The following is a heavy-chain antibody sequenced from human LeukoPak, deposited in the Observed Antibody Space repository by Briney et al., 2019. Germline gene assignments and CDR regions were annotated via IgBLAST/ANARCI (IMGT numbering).Heavy chain of an antibody. Sequence: SVKVSCKASGYTFTSYYMHWVRQAPGQGLEWMGGIIPIFGTANYAQKFQGRVTITADESTSTAYMELSSLRSEDTAVYYCARGPMVRGVMEKYFDYWGQGTLVTVSS. D-gene: IGHD3-10*01. J-gene: IGHJ4*02. CDR1: GYTFTSYY. V-gene: IGHV1-69*13. CDR3: ARGPMVRGVMEKYFDY. CDR2: IIPIFGTA.